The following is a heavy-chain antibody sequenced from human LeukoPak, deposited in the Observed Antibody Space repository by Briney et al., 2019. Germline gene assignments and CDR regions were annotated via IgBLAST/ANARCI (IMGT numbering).Heavy chain of an antibody. J-gene: IGHJ4*02. D-gene: IGHD6-19*01. CDR3: AKDNRRHYTSGPNPDSLH. CDR1: GFIFNNYA. V-gene: IGHV3-9*01. CDR2: ISWNSGSI. Sequence: GGSLRLSCAGSGFIFNNYAMHWVRQPPGKGLEWVSGISWNSGSIDYADSGKGRFTISRDNAKNSLYLQMNSLRVEDTAFYYCAKDNRRHYTSGPNPDSLHWGQGALVTVSS.